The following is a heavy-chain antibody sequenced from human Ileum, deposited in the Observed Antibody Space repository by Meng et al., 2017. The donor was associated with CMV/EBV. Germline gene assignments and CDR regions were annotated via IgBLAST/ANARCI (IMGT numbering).Heavy chain of an antibody. CDR1: GFTVSSNY. V-gene: IGHV3-66*02. CDR2: IYSGGGT. J-gene: IGHJ6*02. CDR3: ARDPRIYFYFGMDV. Sequence: LSLTCAASGFTVSSNYMSWVRQAPGKGLEWVSVIYSGGGTDYADSVKGRFTISRDNSKNTLYLQMSSLRPEDTAVYYCARDPRIYFYFGMDVWGQGTTVTVSS.